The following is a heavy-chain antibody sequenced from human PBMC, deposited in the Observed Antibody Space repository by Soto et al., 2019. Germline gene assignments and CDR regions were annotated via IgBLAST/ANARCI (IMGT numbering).Heavy chain of an antibody. CDR2: ISPLKGRT. Sequence: QVQLLQSGPDLKRPGDSMKGSCKASGYTFTSYGISWVRKAPGQGLEWMAWISPLKGRTQYSQKAQGRVTLSTDTSSNTAYMEMTTLRVDDTAVYYCAIDYGDRPEYFKHWGQGTLVTV. D-gene: IGHD4-17*01. J-gene: IGHJ1*01. CDR1: GYTFTSYG. V-gene: IGHV1-18*04. CDR3: AIDYGDRPEYFKH.